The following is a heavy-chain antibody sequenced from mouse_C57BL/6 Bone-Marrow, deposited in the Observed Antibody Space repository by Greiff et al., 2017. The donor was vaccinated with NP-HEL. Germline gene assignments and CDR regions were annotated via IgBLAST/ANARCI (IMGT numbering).Heavy chain of an antibody. D-gene: IGHD1-1*01. CDR3: ARYYYGSQFFDY. V-gene: IGHV7-3*01. Sequence: EVQLMESGGGLVQPGGSLSLSCAASGFTFTDYYMSWVRQPPGKALEWLGFIRNKANGYTTEYSASVKGRFTISRDNSQSILYLQMNALRAEDSATYYCARYYYGSQFFDYWGQGTTLTVSS. CDR2: IRNKANGYTT. J-gene: IGHJ2*01. CDR1: GFTFTDYY.